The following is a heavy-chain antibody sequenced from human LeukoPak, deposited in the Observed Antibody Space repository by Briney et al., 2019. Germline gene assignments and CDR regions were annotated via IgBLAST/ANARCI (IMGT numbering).Heavy chain of an antibody. CDR1: GFTFSNAW. V-gene: IGHV3-7*04. Sequence: GGSLRLSCAASGFTFSNAWMSWVRQAPGKGLEWVANIKQDGSEKDYVDSVKGRFTISRDNAKNSLYLQMNSLRAEDTAVYYCARPADRGHYNWFDPWGQGTLVTVSS. CDR3: ARPADRGHYNWFDP. CDR2: IKQDGSEK. D-gene: IGHD3-10*01. J-gene: IGHJ5*02.